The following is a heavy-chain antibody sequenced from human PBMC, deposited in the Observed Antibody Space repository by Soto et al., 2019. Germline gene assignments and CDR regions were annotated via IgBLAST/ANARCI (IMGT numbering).Heavy chain of an antibody. J-gene: IGHJ5*02. Sequence: QVLLVQSGAEVKKPGSSVKVSCKASGGTFSTSGISWVRQAPGQGLEWMGGIIPIFGTSHYAQKFQGRVTNNVDESTGTGYMELRILRAEDTAVYYWAKNSGAYHRFAPGGQKTLVTVTS. V-gene: IGHV1-69*12. CDR3: AKNSGAYHRFAP. D-gene: IGHD1-26*01. CDR1: GGTFSTSG. CDR2: IIPIFGTS.